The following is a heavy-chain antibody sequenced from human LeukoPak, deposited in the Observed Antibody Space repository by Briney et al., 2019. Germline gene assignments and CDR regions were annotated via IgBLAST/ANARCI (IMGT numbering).Heavy chain of an antibody. CDR1: GGSVISGGYY. CDR3: ARVPISTTARGYFDY. CDR2: IYYSGST. J-gene: IGHJ4*02. V-gene: IGHV4-61*08. Sequence: PSETLSLTCTVSGGSVISGGYYWSWIWQPPGKGLEWIGYIYYSGSTTYNPSLKSRVTISVDTSKNKFSLKLGSVTAADTAVYYCARVPISTTARGYFDYWGQGTLVTVSS. D-gene: IGHD4-17*01.